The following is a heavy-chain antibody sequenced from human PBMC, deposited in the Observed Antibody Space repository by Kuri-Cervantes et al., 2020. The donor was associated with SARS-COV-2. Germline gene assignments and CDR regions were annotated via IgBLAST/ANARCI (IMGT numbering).Heavy chain of an antibody. D-gene: IGHD6-25*01. CDR2: INWNGGST. CDR3: ARDRSQSSENAFDI. V-gene: IGHV3-20*04. Sequence: LPLTCAASGFTFDDYGMSWVRQAPGKGLEWVSGINWNGGSTGYADSVKGRFTISRDNAKNSLYLQMNSLRAEDTALYYCARDRSQSSENAFDIWGQGTMVTVSS. J-gene: IGHJ3*02. CDR1: GFTFDDYG.